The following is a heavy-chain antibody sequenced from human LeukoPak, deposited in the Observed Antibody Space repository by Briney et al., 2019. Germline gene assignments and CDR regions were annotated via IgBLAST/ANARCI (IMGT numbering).Heavy chain of an antibody. CDR3: ATEEAYCGGDCPNDY. CDR2: INPNSGGT. V-gene: IGHV1-2*02. D-gene: IGHD2-21*02. Sequence: EASVKVSCKASGYTFTGYYMHWVRQAPGQGLEWMGWINPNSGGTNYAQKFQGRVTMTRDTSISTAYMELSRLRSDDTAVYYCATEEAYCGGDCPNDYWGQGTLVTVSS. J-gene: IGHJ4*02. CDR1: GYTFTGYY.